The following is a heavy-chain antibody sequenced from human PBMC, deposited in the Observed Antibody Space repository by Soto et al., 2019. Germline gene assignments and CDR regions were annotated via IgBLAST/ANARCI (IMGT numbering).Heavy chain of an antibody. CDR2: INTDGGSS. Sequence: EVQLVESGGDLVQPGGSLSLSCAASGFTFSGHWMHWVRQVPGKGLEWVSRINTDGGSSAYADSVKGRFTISRDNAKNRRCIQMNGLRAEDTSVYYCARDAGYCSRTSCYRRAFDTWGKATTVTVSS. D-gene: IGHD2-2*01. CDR1: GFTFSGHW. V-gene: IGHV3-74*03. J-gene: IGHJ3*02. CDR3: ARDAGYCSRTSCYRRAFDT.